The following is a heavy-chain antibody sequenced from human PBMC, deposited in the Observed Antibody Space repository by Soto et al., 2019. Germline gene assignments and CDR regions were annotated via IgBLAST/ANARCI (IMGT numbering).Heavy chain of an antibody. CDR2: INNSGDIT. Sequence: PGGSLRLSCVASGLTLRSYAMSWVRQAPGKGLEWVSTINNSGDITYYADSVKGRFTISRDDSKNTLFLLMSSLRAEDTAIYYFSIMRVDIVVEVPAPMGGFDPWGQGTLVTVSS. D-gene: IGHD2-15*01. V-gene: IGHV3-23*01. J-gene: IGHJ5*02. CDR3: SIMRVDIVVEVPAPMGGFDP. CDR1: GLTLRSYA.